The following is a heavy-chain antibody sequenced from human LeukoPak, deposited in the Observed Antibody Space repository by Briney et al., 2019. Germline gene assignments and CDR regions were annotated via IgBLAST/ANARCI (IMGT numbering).Heavy chain of an antibody. D-gene: IGHD6-19*01. CDR2: ISWNSGSI. Sequence: SGGSLRLSCAASGFTFSSYAMSWVRQAPGKGLEWVSGISWNSGSIGYADSVKGRFTISRDNAKNSLYLQMNSLRAEDTALYYCAKGDSSGWYAGKYYFDYWGQGTLVTVSS. CDR3: AKGDSSGWYAGKYYFDY. J-gene: IGHJ4*02. CDR1: GFTFSSYA. V-gene: IGHV3-9*01.